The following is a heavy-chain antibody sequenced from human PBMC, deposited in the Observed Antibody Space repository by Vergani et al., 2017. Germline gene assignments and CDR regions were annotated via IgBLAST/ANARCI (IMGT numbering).Heavy chain of an antibody. CDR1: GYTFTGYY. CDR2: INPNSGGT. Sequence: QVQLVQSGAEVKKPGASVKVSCKASGYTFTGYYMHWVRQAPGQGLEWMGWINPNSGGTNYAQKFQGRVTMTRDTSISTAYMELSRLRSDDTAVYYCARDRLTMVRGVLLRAAPYNWFDPWCQGTLVTVSS. J-gene: IGHJ5*02. D-gene: IGHD3-10*01. CDR3: ARDRLTMVRGVLLRAAPYNWFDP. V-gene: IGHV1-2*02.